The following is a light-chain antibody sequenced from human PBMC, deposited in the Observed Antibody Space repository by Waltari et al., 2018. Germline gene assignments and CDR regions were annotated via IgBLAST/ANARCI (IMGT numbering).Light chain of an antibody. CDR3: MQGTHWPWT. Sequence: DVVMTQSPLSLPVTLGQPASISCRSSQSLVHSDGNTYLNWFQQRPGQSPRRLIYKVSNRDSGVPARFSGSGSGTDFTLKISRVEAEDVGVYYCMQGTHWPWTFGQGTKVDIK. J-gene: IGKJ1*01. V-gene: IGKV2-30*02. CDR2: KVS. CDR1: QSLVHSDGNTY.